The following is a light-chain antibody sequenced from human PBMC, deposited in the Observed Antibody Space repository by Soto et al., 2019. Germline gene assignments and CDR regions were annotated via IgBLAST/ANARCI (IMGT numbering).Light chain of an antibody. Sequence: EIVLTQSPGTLSLSPGERATLSCRASQSVSTNYLAWYQQKPGQAPKVLIYRASSRATGVPDRFSGNGSGTDFTLTITRLEPEDFAVDYCQQYGSSPRTVGGGTKVDIK. J-gene: IGKJ4*01. CDR2: RAS. CDR3: QQYGSSPRT. CDR1: QSVSTNY. V-gene: IGKV3-20*01.